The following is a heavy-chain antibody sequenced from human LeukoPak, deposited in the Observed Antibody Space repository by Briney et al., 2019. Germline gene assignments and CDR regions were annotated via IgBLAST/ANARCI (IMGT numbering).Heavy chain of an antibody. D-gene: IGHD2-15*01. CDR1: GFTFSSYA. CDR3: AKDGRTVVVVAASFDY. V-gene: IGHV3-23*01. CDR2: ISGSGGST. J-gene: IGHJ4*02. Sequence: GGSLRPSCAASGFTFSSYAMSWVRQAPGKGLEWVSAISGSGGSTYYADSVKGRFTISRDNSKNTLYLQMNSLRAEDTAVYYCAKDGRTVVVVAASFDYWGQGTLVTVSS.